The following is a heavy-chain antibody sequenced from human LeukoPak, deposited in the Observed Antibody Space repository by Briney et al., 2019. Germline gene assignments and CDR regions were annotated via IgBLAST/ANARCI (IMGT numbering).Heavy chain of an antibody. CDR3: ARARYGGDCYPYFDY. J-gene: IGHJ4*02. CDR1: GFTFSSYA. Sequence: GGSLRLSCAASGFTFSSYAMHWVRQAPGKGLEWVAVISYDGSNKYYADSVKGRFTISRDNSKNTLYLQMNSLRAEDTAVYYCARARYGGDCYPYFDYWGQGTLVTVSS. V-gene: IGHV3-30-3*01. CDR2: ISYDGSNK. D-gene: IGHD2-21*02.